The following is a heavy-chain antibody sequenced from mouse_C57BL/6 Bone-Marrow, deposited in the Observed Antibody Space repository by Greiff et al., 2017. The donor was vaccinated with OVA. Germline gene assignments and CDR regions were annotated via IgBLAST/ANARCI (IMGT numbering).Heavy chain of an antibody. CDR3: ARDYDGDFDY. Sequence: EVKLMESEGGLVQPGSSMKLSCTASGFTFSDYYMAWVRQVPEKGLEWVANINYDGSSTYYLDSLKSRFIISRDNAKNILYLQMSSLKSEDTATYYCARDYDGDFDYWGQGTTLTVSS. V-gene: IGHV5-16*01. CDR2: INYDGSST. CDR1: GFTFSDYY. J-gene: IGHJ2*01. D-gene: IGHD2-12*01.